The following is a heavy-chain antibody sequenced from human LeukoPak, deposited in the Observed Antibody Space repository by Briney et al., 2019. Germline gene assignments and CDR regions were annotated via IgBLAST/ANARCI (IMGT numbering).Heavy chain of an antibody. V-gene: IGHV3-11*01. D-gene: IGHD1-26*01. CDR3: ARRGSGRHFGF. CDR2: ISSSGTSI. CDR1: GFTFSDYY. J-gene: IGHJ4*02. Sequence: GGSLRLSCAASGFTFSDYYMTWIRQAPGKGLEWVSYISSSGTSINYADSVKGRFTISRDNAKNSLDLLMNSLRAEDTAVYYCARRGSGRHFGFWGQGTLVTVSS.